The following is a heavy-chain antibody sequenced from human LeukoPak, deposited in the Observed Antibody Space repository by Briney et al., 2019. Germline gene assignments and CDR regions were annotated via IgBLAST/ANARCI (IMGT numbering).Heavy chain of an antibody. D-gene: IGHD3-22*01. J-gene: IGHJ4*02. V-gene: IGHV4-34*01. CDR3: ARNSHYYDSSGFNY. Sequence: SETLSLTCAVYGGSFSGYYWSLIRQPPGKGLEWIGEINHSGSTNYNPSLKSRVTISVDTSKNQFSLKLSSVTAADTAVYYCARNSHYYDSSGFNYWGQGTLVTVSS. CDR1: GGSFSGYY. CDR2: INHSGST.